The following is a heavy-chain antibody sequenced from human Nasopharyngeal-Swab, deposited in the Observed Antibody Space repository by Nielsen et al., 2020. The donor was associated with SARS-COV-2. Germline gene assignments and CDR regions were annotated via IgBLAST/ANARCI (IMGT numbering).Heavy chain of an antibody. CDR2: ISGDSADT. Sequence: GESLKISCVVSGFTFSSYAMNWVRLAPGKGLEWVSTISGDSADTYYADSVKGRFTVSRDNSKNTLYLQMNSLRAEDTALYYCSNLRDGHRKVLLVFDHWGQGTQVTVSS. CDR1: GFTFSSYA. V-gene: IGHV3-23*01. J-gene: IGHJ4*02. D-gene: IGHD5-24*01. CDR3: SNLRDGHRKVLLVFDH.